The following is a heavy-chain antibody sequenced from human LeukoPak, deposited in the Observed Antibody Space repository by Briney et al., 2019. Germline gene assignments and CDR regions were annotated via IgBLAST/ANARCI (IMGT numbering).Heavy chain of an antibody. CDR2: IYYSGST. CDR1: GGSISSSSYY. J-gene: IGHJ4*02. V-gene: IGHV4-39*07. D-gene: IGHD3-16*01. CDR3: AKDNVWGSPGFDY. Sequence: SETLSLTCTVSGGSISSSSYYWGWIRQPPGKGLEWIGSIYYSGSTYYNPSLKSRVTISVDTSKNQFFLKLSSVTAADTAVYYCAKDNVWGSPGFDYWAREPWSPSPQ.